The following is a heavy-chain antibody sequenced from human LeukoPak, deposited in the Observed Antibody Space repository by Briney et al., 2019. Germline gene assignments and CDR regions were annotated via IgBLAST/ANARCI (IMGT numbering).Heavy chain of an antibody. V-gene: IGHV4-38-2*02. D-gene: IGHD2-15*01. CDR1: GYSISSGYY. Sequence: SETLSLTCTVSGYSISSGYYWGWIRQPPGKGLEWIGSIYHSGNTYYNPSLKSRVTISVDTSKNQFSLKLSSVTAADTAVYFCARLGGAFYYYYYMDVWGKGTTVTISS. J-gene: IGHJ6*03. CDR2: IYHSGNT. CDR3: ARLGGAFYYYYYMDV.